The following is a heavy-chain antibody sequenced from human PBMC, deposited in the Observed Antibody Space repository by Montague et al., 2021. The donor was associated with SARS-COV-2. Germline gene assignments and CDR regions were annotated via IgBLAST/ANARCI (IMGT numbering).Heavy chain of an antibody. CDR2: IGTAGDT. CDR1: GFTFSSYD. D-gene: IGHD6-13*01. J-gene: IGHJ2*01. V-gene: IGHV3-13*04. Sequence: SLRLSCAASGFTFSSYDMYWVRQATGKGLEWVSAIGTAGDTYYPGPVKGRFTIPRENAKNSLYLQMNSLRAGDTAAYYCARAGYSSSWPLRLYWYFDLWGRGTLVTVSS. CDR3: ARAGYSSSWPLRLYWYFDL.